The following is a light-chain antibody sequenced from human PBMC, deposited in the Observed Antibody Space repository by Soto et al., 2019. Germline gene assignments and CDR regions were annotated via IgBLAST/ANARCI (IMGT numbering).Light chain of an antibody. CDR2: EGS. CDR3: CSYAGSHWV. J-gene: IGLJ3*02. V-gene: IGLV2-23*01. CDR1: SSDVGSYNL. Sequence: QSALTQPASVSGSPGQSITMSCTGTSSDVGSYNLVSWYQQHPGKAPKLMIYEGSKRPSGVSNRFSGSKSGNTASLTISGLQAEDEADYYCCSYAGSHWVFGGGTKLTVL.